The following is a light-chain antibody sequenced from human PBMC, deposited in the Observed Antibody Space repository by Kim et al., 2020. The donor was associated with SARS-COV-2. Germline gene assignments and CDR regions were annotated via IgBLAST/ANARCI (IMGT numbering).Light chain of an antibody. Sequence: AFRMTQSPFSLSASVGDRVTIACWASQAISNCLAWYQQKPGKAPELLIYGASTLQSGVPSRFRGGGSGTDFTLTITSLQSEDFATYYCQQYSSFAYTFGQGTKLEI. CDR2: GAS. CDR1: QAISNC. CDR3: QQYSSFAYT. V-gene: IGKV1-8*01. J-gene: IGKJ2*01.